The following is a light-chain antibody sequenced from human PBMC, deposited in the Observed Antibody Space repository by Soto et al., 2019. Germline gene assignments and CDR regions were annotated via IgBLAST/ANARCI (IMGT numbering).Light chain of an antibody. CDR2: EVN. Sequence: QSALTQPPSASGSPGQSVTISCTGTSSDVGGYNYVSWYQHHPGKAPKFMIYEVNKRPSGVPDRFSGSKSGNTASLTVSGLQAEDEADYYCSSYAGSNNLVFGGGTQLTVL. CDR1: SSDVGGYNY. CDR3: SSYAGSNNLV. J-gene: IGLJ3*02. V-gene: IGLV2-8*01.